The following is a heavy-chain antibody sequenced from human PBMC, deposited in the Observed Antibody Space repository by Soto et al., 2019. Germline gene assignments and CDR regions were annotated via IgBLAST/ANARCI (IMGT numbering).Heavy chain of an antibody. V-gene: IGHV1-18*01. CDR3: ERDSPPFDP. J-gene: IGHJ5*02. Sequence: QVQLVQSGAEVKKPGASVKVSCKASGYTFSSYGISWVRQAPGLGLEWMGWIRAYNGNTNYAQKLQGRVTMTTDTSASTAHMQLRSRRSDDTAVYYCERDSPPFDPWAQGTLVTVS. CDR2: IRAYNGNT. CDR1: GYTFSSYG.